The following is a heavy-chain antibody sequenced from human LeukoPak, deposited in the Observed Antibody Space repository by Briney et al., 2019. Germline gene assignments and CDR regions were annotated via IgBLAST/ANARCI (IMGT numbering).Heavy chain of an antibody. J-gene: IGHJ4*02. CDR1: GYSFASYW. V-gene: IGHV5-51*01. CDR3: ARLYSRDYFDY. Sequence: GESLQISCKGSGYSFASYWIGWVRQMPGKGLEWMGIIYPGDSDTRYSPSFRGQVTISADKSISTAYLQWSSLKASDTAMYYCARLYSRDYFDYWGQGTLVTVSS. D-gene: IGHD6-13*01. CDR2: IYPGDSDT.